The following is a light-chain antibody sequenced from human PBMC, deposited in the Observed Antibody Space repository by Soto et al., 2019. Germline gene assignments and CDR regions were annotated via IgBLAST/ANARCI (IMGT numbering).Light chain of an antibody. CDR2: SDS. CDR3: AAWDDSLSGWV. J-gene: IGLJ3*02. Sequence: QSVLTQPLSASGAPGQRVTISCSGGSSNIGGNTVNWFQQFPGAAPRLLIYSDSQRPLGVPDRFSGSKSGTSASLAISGLQSEDEADFYCAAWDDSLSGWVFGGGTKLTVL. V-gene: IGLV1-44*01. CDR1: SSNIGGNT.